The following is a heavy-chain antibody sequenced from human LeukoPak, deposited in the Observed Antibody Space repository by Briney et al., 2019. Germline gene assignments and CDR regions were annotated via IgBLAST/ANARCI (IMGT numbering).Heavy chain of an antibody. V-gene: IGHV4-59*01. CDR1: GGSISSYY. CDR2: IYYSGST. Sequence: PSETLSLTCTVSGGSISSYYWSWIRQPPGKGLEWIGYIYYSGSTNYNPSLESRVTISVDTSKDQFSLKLSSVTAADTAVYYCARTAPGYSSSHLDYWGQGTLVTVSS. CDR3: ARTAPGYSSSHLDY. D-gene: IGHD6-13*01. J-gene: IGHJ4*02.